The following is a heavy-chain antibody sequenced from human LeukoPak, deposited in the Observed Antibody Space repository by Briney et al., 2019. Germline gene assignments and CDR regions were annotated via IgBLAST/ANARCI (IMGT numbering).Heavy chain of an antibody. J-gene: IGHJ6*02. D-gene: IGHD2-2*02. V-gene: IGHV3-21*01. CDR3: ARDPIVVVPAAIGYYYYYGMDV. CDR1: GFTFSSYS. CDR2: ISSSSSYI. Sequence: PGGSLRLSCAASGFTFSSYSMNWVRQAPGKGLEWVSSISSSSSYIYYADSVKGRFTISRDNAKNSLYLQMNSLRAEDTAVYYCARDPIVVVPAAIGYYYYYGMDVWGQGTTVTVSS.